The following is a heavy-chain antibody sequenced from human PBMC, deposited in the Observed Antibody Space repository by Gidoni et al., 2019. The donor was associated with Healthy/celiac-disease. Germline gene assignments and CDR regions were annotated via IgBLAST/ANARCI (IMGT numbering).Heavy chain of an antibody. CDR2: ISGSGGST. CDR1: GFTFSSYA. V-gene: IGHV3-23*01. Sequence: EVQLLESGGGLVQPGGSLRLSCAASGFTFSSYAMSWVRQAPGKGLEWVSAISGSGGSTYYADSVKGRFTISRDNSKNTLYLQMNSLRAEDTAVYYCAKDGPADYGDYNWFDPWGQGTLVTVSS. CDR3: AKDGPADYGDYNWFDP. D-gene: IGHD4-17*01. J-gene: IGHJ5*02.